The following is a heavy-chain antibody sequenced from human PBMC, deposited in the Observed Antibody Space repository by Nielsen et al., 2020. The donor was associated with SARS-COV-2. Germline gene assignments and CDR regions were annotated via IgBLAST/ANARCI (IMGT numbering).Heavy chain of an antibody. J-gene: IGHJ4*02. D-gene: IGHD4-17*01. Sequence: GESLKISCAASGFTFSNYAMHWVRQAPGKGLEYVSVISYNGGKTYYANPVKGRFTISRDNSKNTLYLQMNSLRAEDTAVYYCAKTSSSEDYGDDFDYWGQGTLVTVSS. CDR2: ISYNGGKT. CDR1: GFTFSNYA. CDR3: AKTSSSEDYGDDFDY. V-gene: IGHV3-64*01.